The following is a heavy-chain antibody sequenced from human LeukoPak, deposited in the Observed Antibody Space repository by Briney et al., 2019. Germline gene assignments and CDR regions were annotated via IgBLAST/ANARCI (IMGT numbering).Heavy chain of an antibody. Sequence: SETLSLTCTVSGGSISSYYWGWIRQPPGKGREWIAYISDIGSLNYKPSLKSWVNISLDTSKNQFSLKLSSVTAADTAVYYCAGHHPRNTVDFWGQGTLVTVSS. CDR2: ISDIGSL. CDR1: GGSISSYY. V-gene: IGHV4-59*08. CDR3: AGHHPRNTVDF. J-gene: IGHJ4*02. D-gene: IGHD2/OR15-2a*01.